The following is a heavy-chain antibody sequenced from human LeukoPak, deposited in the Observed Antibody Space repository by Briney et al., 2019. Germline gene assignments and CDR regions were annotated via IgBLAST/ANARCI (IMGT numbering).Heavy chain of an antibody. Sequence: SETLSLTCTVSGDSITIYYCSWIRQPPGKGLEWIGYIDHTGSTNYNPSLNSRVTISRDTSKNDFSLKLSSVTATDTAVYFCARGRVSSSVYYSTYYYYFYMDVWGKGTTVTVSS. D-gene: IGHD4-11*01. V-gene: IGHV4-59*01. CDR1: GDSITIYY. J-gene: IGHJ6*03. CDR3: ARGRVSSSVYYSTYYYYFYMDV. CDR2: IDHTGST.